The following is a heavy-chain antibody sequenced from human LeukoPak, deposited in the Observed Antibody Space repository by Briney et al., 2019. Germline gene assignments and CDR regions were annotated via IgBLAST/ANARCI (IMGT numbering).Heavy chain of an antibody. V-gene: IGHV3-23*01. CDR3: AKLRSGLSYFDY. Sequence: GGSLRLSCAASGFTVSSNYMSWVRQAPGKGLEWVSVISGSGGSAYYADSVKGRFTISGDNSKSTLYLQMNSLRAEDTAVYYCAKLRSGLSYFDYWGQGTLVTVSS. CDR1: GFTVSSNY. J-gene: IGHJ4*02. CDR2: ISGSGGSA. D-gene: IGHD4-17*01.